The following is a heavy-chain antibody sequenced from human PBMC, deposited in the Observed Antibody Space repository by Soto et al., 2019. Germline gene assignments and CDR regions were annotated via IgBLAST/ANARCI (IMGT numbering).Heavy chain of an antibody. D-gene: IGHD3-10*01. CDR2: IYYSGST. CDR1: GGSISSYY. CDR3: ARDMVPTDY. Sequence: SETLSLTCAVYGGSISSYYWSWIRQPPGKGLEWIGYIYYSGSTNYNPSLKSRVTISVDTSKNQFSLKLSSVTAADTAVYYCARDMVPTDYWGQGTLVTVS. V-gene: IGHV4-59*01. J-gene: IGHJ4*02.